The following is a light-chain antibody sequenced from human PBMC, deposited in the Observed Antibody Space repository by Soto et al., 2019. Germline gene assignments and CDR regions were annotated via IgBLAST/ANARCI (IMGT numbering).Light chain of an antibody. Sequence: QSALTQPPSASGSPGQSVTISCTGTTNDVGAYNYVSWYQQHPGKAPKLVIYEVNKRPSGVPDRFSGSKSGNTASLTVSWLQAEDEADYYCSSFAVSNSFVFGTGTKLTVL. CDR2: EVN. V-gene: IGLV2-8*01. J-gene: IGLJ1*01. CDR3: SSFAVSNSFV. CDR1: TNDVGAYNY.